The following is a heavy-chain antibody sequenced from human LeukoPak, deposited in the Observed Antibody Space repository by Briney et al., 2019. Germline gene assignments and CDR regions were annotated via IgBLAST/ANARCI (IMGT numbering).Heavy chain of an antibody. CDR1: GFTFSNYS. J-gene: IGHJ4*02. CDR3: AKDPGAGYYFDY. Sequence: GGALRLCCAASGFTFSNYSMTSVRQAPGKGLEWVSYISSSSSTLYYADSVKGRFSISRDNSKNTLYLQMNSLRAEDTAVYYCAKDPGAGYYFDYWGQGTLVAVSS. D-gene: IGHD3-9*01. V-gene: IGHV3-48*01. CDR2: ISSSSSTL.